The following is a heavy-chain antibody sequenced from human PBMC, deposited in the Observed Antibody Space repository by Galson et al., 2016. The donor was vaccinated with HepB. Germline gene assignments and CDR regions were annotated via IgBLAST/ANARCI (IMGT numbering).Heavy chain of an antibody. V-gene: IGHV3-23*01. D-gene: IGHD3-3*01. J-gene: IGHJ4*02. CDR3: AKDSKIGNYGVAGAFDY. CDR1: GFTFSNFA. Sequence: SLRLSCAASGFTFSNFAMSWVRQAPGKGLEWVSVISGSGGNTYYTDSVKGRFTISRDNSKHTLYLQMNSLRAEDTALYYCAKDSKIGNYGVAGAFDYWGQGTLVTVSS. CDR2: ISGSGGNT.